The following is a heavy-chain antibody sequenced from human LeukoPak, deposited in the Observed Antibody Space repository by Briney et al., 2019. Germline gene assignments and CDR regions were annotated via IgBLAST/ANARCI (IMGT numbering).Heavy chain of an antibody. CDR1: GFTFSSYW. CDR3: ARDGPLPRGCSSTRCYTRDIGY. CDR2: INSDGSST. Sequence: GGSLRLSCAASGFTFSSYWMHWVRQAPGKGLVWVSRINSDGSSTSYADSVKGRFTISRDNAKNTLYLKMNSLRAEDTAVYYCARDGPLPRGCSSTRCYTRDIGYWGQGTLVTVSS. D-gene: IGHD2-2*02. J-gene: IGHJ4*02. V-gene: IGHV3-74*01.